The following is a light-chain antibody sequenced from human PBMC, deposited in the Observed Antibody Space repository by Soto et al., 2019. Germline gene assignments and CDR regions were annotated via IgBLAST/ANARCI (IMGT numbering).Light chain of an antibody. J-gene: IGLJ3*02. CDR3: SAYTARRTLV. CDR2: EVR. CDR1: MRDVGAYNL. V-gene: IGLV2-14*01. Sequence: QSALTQPASVSGSAGQSITISCSGTMRDVGAYNLVSWYQQHPGTAPKLIIYEVRNRPSGISSRFSGSRSGNTASLTISGLQSGDEGDYYCSAYTARRTLVFGGGTKLTVL.